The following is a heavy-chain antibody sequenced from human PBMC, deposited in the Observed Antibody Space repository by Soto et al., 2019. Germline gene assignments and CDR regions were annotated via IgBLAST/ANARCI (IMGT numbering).Heavy chain of an antibody. CDR3: ARGSPHYYYMDV. V-gene: IGHV4-39*01. J-gene: IGHJ6*03. CDR2: VYYGGST. Sequence: SETLSLTCTVSGGSISSSSYYWGWIRQPPGKGLEWIGNVYYGGSTYYNPSLKSRVTISVETSKSQFSLKLSSVTAGDTAVYYCARGSPHYYYMDVWGKGTTVTVSS. CDR1: GGSISSSSYY.